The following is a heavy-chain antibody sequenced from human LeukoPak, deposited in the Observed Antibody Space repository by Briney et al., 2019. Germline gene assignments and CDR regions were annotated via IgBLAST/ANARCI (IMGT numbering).Heavy chain of an antibody. CDR3: ASSGDGNWFDP. CDR2: ISGYNGDT. J-gene: IGHJ5*02. CDR1: GYTFNTFG. Sequence: GASVKVSCKTSGYTFNTFGVGWVRQAPGQGLEWMGWISGYNGDTNFAEKLQGRVTMTTDTSTSTAYMELRSLRSDDTAVYYCASSGDGNWFDPWGQGTLLTVSS. D-gene: IGHD4-17*01. V-gene: IGHV1-18*01.